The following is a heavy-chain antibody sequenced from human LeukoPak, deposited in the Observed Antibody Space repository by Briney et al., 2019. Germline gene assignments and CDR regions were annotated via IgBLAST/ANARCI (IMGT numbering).Heavy chain of an antibody. D-gene: IGHD3-16*01. CDR2: INTNTGNP. CDR1: GYTLGNYD. Sequence: ASVKVSCKASGYTLGNYDISWVRQAPGQGLEWMGWINTNTGNPTYAQGFTGRFVFSLDTSVSTAYLQISSLKAEDTAVYHCARGGIGDPLRGDYWGQGTLVTVSS. J-gene: IGHJ4*02. V-gene: IGHV7-4-1*02. CDR3: ARGGIGDPLRGDY.